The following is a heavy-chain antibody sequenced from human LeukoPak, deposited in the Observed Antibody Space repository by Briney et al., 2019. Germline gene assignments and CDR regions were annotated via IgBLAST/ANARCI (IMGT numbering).Heavy chain of an antibody. D-gene: IGHD3-22*01. CDR1: GDEISRSTSA. Sequence: SQTLSLTCVISGDEISRSTSAWYWVRQSPSRGLEWLGRTYFKSMWYKDYALSAKSRVNITPDTSKNQFSLHLNSLTPEDTAVYYCARAAYFYDDSNFPRTFDYWGQGTPVTVSS. J-gene: IGHJ4*02. CDR2: TYFKSMWYK. CDR3: ARAAYFYDDSNFPRTFDY. V-gene: IGHV6-1*01.